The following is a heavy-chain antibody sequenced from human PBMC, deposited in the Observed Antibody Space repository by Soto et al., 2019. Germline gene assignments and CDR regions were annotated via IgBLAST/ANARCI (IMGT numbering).Heavy chain of an antibody. D-gene: IGHD2-2*01. CDR2: INPNSGGT. CDR3: ARDSRDCSSTSCYESVSYYYYGMDV. V-gene: IGHV1-2*04. Sequence: ASVKVSCKASGYTFTGYYMHWVRQAPGQGLEWMGWINPNSGGTNYAQKFQGWVTMTRDTSISTAYMELGRLRSDDTAVYYCARDSRDCSSTSCYESVSYYYYGMDVWGQGTTVTVSS. J-gene: IGHJ6*02. CDR1: GYTFTGYY.